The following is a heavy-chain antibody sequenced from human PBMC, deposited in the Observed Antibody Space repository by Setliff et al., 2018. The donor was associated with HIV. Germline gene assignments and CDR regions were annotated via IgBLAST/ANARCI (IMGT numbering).Heavy chain of an antibody. V-gene: IGHV4-4*02. CDR3: ARDRGSYNFWSGLARGDNWFDP. D-gene: IGHD3-3*01. CDR1: GGSISSSNW. J-gene: IGHJ5*02. CDR2: IYYSGSS. Sequence: SETLSLTCAVSGGSISSSNWWSWVRQPPGKGLEWIGEIYYSGSSNYNPSLKSRVTMSVDTSKNQFSLNLTSVTAADTAVYYCARDRGSYNFWSGLARGDNWFDPWGQGTLVTVSS.